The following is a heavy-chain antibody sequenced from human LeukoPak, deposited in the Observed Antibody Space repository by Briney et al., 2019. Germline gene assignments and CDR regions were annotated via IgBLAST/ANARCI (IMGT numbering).Heavy chain of an antibody. D-gene: IGHD3-9*01. CDR1: GYSISSGYY. CDR2: IYTSGST. Sequence: PSETLSLTCAVSGYSISSGYYWSWIRQPAGKGLEWIGRIYTSGSTNYNPSLKSRVTISVDTSKNQFSLKLSSVTAADTAVYYSARGGYDILTGYNWFDPWGQGTLVTVSS. V-gene: IGHV4-61*02. J-gene: IGHJ5*02. CDR3: ARGGYDILTGYNWFDP.